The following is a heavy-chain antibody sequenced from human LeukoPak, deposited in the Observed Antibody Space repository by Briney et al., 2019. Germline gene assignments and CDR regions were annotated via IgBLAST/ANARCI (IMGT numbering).Heavy chain of an antibody. CDR3: ARGIQSSSSWGGDYGMDV. Sequence: PSETLSLTCAVYGGSFSGYYWSWIRQPPGKGLEWIGEINHSGSTNYNPSLKSRVTISVDTSKNQFSLKLSSVTAADTAVYYCARGIQSSSSWGGDYGMDVWGKGTTVTVSS. D-gene: IGHD6-13*01. CDR1: GGSFSGYY. V-gene: IGHV4-34*01. J-gene: IGHJ6*04. CDR2: INHSGST.